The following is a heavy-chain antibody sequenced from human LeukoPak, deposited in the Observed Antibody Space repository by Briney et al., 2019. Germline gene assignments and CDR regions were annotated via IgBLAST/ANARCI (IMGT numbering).Heavy chain of an antibody. J-gene: IGHJ4*02. CDR1: GGSISSYY. V-gene: IGHV4-59*01. D-gene: IGHD3-16*01. CDR2: IYSSGST. Sequence: SETLSLTCTASGGSISSYYWSWVRQPPGKGLEWIGYIYSSGSTNYNPSLNSRVTISVDTSKNQFSLKLSSVTAADTAVYYCARDGGDTHFDYWGQGTLVTVSS. CDR3: ARDGGDTHFDY.